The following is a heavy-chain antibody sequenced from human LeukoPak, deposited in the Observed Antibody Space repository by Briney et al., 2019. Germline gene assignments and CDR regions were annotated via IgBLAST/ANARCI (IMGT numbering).Heavy chain of an antibody. J-gene: IGHJ4*02. CDR1: GFTFSNYA. V-gene: IGHV3-23*01. Sequence: GGSLRLSCAASGFTFSNYAMSWVRQVPGKGLEWVSAISGSGGSTFYADSVKGRFTISRDNSKKTLYLRMNSLRAEDTAVYYCAKAIADSYGSFDYWGQGTLVTVSS. CDR3: AKAIADSYGSFDY. CDR2: ISGSGGST. D-gene: IGHD5-18*01.